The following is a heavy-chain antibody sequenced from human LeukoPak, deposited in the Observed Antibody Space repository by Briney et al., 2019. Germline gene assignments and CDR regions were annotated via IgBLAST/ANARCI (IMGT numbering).Heavy chain of an antibody. V-gene: IGHV5-51*01. J-gene: IGHJ3*02. CDR1: GYSFAHYW. CDR2: IYPGDSDT. CDR3: ARHGPYGGNSDEAFDI. D-gene: IGHD4-23*01. Sequence: GESLKISCKGSGYSFAHYWIGWVRQMPGKGLEWMGIIYPGDSDTRHSPSFQGQVTISADKSISTAYLQWNSLKASDTAMYYCARHGPYGGNSDEAFDIWGQGTMVTVSS.